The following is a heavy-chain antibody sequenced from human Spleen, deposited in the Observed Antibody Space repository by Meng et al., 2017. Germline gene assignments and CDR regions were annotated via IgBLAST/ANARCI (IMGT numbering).Heavy chain of an antibody. CDR1: GFTFSNAY. CDR2: IKSNPDGGTT. J-gene: IGHJ4*02. V-gene: IGHV3-15*01. Sequence: GGSLRLSCEGSGFTFSNAYMTWVRQVPGKRLEWIGRIKSNPDGGTTDYAAPVKGRFIISRDDSKNTVYLQMNSLKIEDSAVYYCTGHTDYWGQGTLVTVSS. CDR3: TGHTDY.